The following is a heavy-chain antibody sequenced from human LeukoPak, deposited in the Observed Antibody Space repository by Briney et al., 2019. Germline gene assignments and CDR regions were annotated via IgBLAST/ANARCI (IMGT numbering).Heavy chain of an antibody. CDR2: IYHSGST. Sequence: SETLSLTCAVSGYSISRGYYWGWIRQPPGKGLEWIGSIYHSGSTYYNPSLKSRVTISVDTSKNQFSLRLSSVTAADTAVYYCARQGFNYYNNGGYRQPAIDAFDIWGQGTMVTVSS. D-gene: IGHD3-22*01. CDR3: ARQGFNYYNNGGYRQPAIDAFDI. V-gene: IGHV4-38-2*01. CDR1: GYSISRGYY. J-gene: IGHJ3*02.